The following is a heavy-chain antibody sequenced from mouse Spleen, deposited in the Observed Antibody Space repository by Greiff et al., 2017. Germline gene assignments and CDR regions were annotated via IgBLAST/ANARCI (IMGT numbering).Heavy chain of an antibody. V-gene: IGHV1-31*01. CDR2: IYPYNGVS. CDR1: GYSFTGYY. D-gene: IGHD1-1*01. CDR3: ARGYYGSSLYYAMDY. J-gene: IGHJ4*01. Sequence: DVKLVESGPELVKPGASVKISCKASGYSFTGYYMHWVKQSHGNILDWIGYIYPYNGVSSYNQKFKGKATLTVDKSSSTAYMELRSLTSEDSAVYYCARGYYGSSLYYAMDYWGQGTSVTVSS.